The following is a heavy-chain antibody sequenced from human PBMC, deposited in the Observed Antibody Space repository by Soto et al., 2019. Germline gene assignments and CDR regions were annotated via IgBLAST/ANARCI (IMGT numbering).Heavy chain of an antibody. Sequence: QVQLVQSGAEVKKPGSSMKVSCKASGGTFSSYAISWVRQAPGQGLEWMGGIIPIFGTANYAQKFQGRVTITADESTSTAYMELSSLRSEDTAVYYCARVLKGYYDSSGYAFDIWGQGTMVTVSS. CDR3: ARVLKGYYDSSGYAFDI. CDR1: GGTFSSYA. V-gene: IGHV1-69*01. D-gene: IGHD3-22*01. J-gene: IGHJ3*02. CDR2: IIPIFGTA.